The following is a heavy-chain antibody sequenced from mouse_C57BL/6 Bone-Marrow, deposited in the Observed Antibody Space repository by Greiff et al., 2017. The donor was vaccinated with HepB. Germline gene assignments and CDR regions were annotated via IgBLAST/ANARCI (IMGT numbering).Heavy chain of an antibody. CDR1: GYTFTDYN. Sequence: DVQLQQSGPELVKPGASVKIPCKASGYTFTDYNMDWVKQSHGKSLEWIGDINPNNGGTIYNQKFKGKATLTVDKSSSTAYMELRSLTSEDTAVYYCARNYGSRSSYGYFDVWGTGTTVTVSS. D-gene: IGHD1-1*01. J-gene: IGHJ1*03. CDR2: INPNNGGT. CDR3: ARNYGSRSSYGYFDV. V-gene: IGHV1-18*01.